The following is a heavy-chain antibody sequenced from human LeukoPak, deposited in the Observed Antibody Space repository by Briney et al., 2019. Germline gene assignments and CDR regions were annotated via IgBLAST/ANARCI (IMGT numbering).Heavy chain of an antibody. D-gene: IGHD3-22*01. V-gene: IGHV4-34*01. CDR2: IYHSGST. CDR3: ARGGEFYYDSSSY. J-gene: IGHJ4*02. Sequence: TSETLSLTCAVYGGSFSGYYWSWIRQPPGKGLEWIGSIYHSGSTYYNPSLKSRVTISVDTSKNQFSLKLSCVTAADTAVYYCARGGEFYYDSSSYWGQGSLVTVSS. CDR1: GGSFSGYY.